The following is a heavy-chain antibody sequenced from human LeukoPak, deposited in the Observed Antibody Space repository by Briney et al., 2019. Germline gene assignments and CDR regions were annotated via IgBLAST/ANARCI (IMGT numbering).Heavy chain of an antibody. V-gene: IGHV4-59*01. D-gene: IGHD3-9*01. J-gene: IGHJ6*03. Sequence: SETLSLTCSVSGGSISSYYWSWIRQPPGKGLEWIGYIYYSGRTSYNPSLKSRVTISVDTSKNQFSLRLSSVTAADTAVYYCAREPAYYDILTGYSYYMDVWGKGTTVTISS. CDR1: GGSISSYY. CDR3: AREPAYYDILTGYSYYMDV. CDR2: IYYSGRT.